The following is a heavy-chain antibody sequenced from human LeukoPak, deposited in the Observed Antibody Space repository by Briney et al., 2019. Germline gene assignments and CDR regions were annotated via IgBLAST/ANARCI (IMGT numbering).Heavy chain of an antibody. CDR2: IYYSGGT. CDR1: GGSISSSSYY. V-gene: IGHV4-39*07. CDR3: ARDPSHYDSSGIDY. J-gene: IGHJ4*02. Sequence: SETLSLTCTVSGGSISSSSYYWGWIRQPPGKGLEWIGSIYYSGGTYYNPSLKSRVTISVDTSKNQFSLKLSSVTAADTAVYYCARDPSHYDSSGIDYWGQGTLVTVSS. D-gene: IGHD3-22*01.